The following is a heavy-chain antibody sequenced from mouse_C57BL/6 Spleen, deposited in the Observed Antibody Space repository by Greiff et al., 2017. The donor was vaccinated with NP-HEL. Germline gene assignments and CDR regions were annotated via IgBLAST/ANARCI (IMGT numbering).Heavy chain of an antibody. V-gene: IGHV1-63*01. J-gene: IGHJ4*01. CDR2: IYPGGGYT. Sequence: QVQLKESGAELVRPGTSVKMSCKASGYTFTNYWIGWAKQRPGHGLEWIGDIYPGGGYTNYNEKFKGKATLTADKSSSTAYMQFSSLTSEDSAIYYCARFLGRYYYAMDYWGQGTSVTVSS. D-gene: IGHD4-1*01. CDR1: GYTFTNYW. CDR3: ARFLGRYYYAMDY.